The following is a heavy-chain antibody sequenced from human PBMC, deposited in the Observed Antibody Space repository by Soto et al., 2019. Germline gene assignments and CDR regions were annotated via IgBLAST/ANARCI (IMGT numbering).Heavy chain of an antibody. Sequence: PGESLKISCKGSGYSFTSYWISWVRQMPGKGLEWMGRIDPSDSYTNYSPSFQGHVTISADKSISTAYLQWSSLKASDTAMYYCARHLSDSSDWFDLWGQGTLVTVSS. D-gene: IGHD6-6*01. CDR1: GYSFTSYW. CDR3: ARHLSDSSDWFDL. J-gene: IGHJ5*02. V-gene: IGHV5-10-1*01. CDR2: IDPSDSYT.